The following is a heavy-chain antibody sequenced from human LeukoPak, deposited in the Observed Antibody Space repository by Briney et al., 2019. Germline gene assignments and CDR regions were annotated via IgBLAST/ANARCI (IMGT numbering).Heavy chain of an antibody. CDR1: GFTFSGYW. CDR3: ARVIYSGWEGELSD. V-gene: IGHV3-74*01. CDR2: INSDGSTT. Sequence: GGSLRLSCAASGFTFSGYWIHWVRQAPGKGLVWVSRINSDGSTTSYADSVMGRFTISRDNAKNTLYLQMNSLRAEDTAVYYCARVIYSGWEGELSDWGQGTLVTVSS. D-gene: IGHD6-19*01. J-gene: IGHJ4*02.